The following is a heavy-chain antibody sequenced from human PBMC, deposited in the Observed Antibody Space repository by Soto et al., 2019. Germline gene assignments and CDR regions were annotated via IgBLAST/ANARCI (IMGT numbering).Heavy chain of an antibody. CDR2: IYHSGST. CDR3: ARKGYDYGLRYFDS. CDR1: CASISTNNW. J-gene: IGHJ4*02. D-gene: IGHD5-18*01. V-gene: IGHV4-4*02. Sequence: PSETLSLTCAVSCASISTNNWWSWVRQPPGKGLEWIGEIYHSGSTNYSPSLKSRVTISVDKSKNQFSLKLSSVTAADTAVYHCARKGYDYGLRYFDSWGQGTLVTVSS.